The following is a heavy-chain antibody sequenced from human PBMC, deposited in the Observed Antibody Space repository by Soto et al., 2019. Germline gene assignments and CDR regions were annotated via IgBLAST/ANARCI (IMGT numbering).Heavy chain of an antibody. CDR3: AKDIPPPIVATVPDYYYYGMDV. J-gene: IGHJ6*02. V-gene: IGHV3-11*05. D-gene: IGHD5-12*01. CDR1: GFTFSDYY. Sequence: PGGSLRLSCAASGFTFSDYYMSWIRQAPGKGLEWVSYISSSSSYTNYADSVKGRFTISRDNAKNSLYLQMNSLRAEDTAVYYCAKDIPPPIVATVPDYYYYGMDVWGQGTTVTVSS. CDR2: ISSSSSYT.